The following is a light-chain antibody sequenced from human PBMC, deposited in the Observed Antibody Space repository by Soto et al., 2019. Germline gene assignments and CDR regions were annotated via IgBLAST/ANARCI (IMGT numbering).Light chain of an antibody. CDR3: SSYTDSTDYV. Sequence: QSVLTQPPSVSGAPGQRVTISCTGTSSDIAIYNFVSWYQQYPGKAPRLMIFQVTNRPSGVSTRFSGSKPGNTASLTISGLQAEDEADYHCSSYTDSTDYVFGTGT. J-gene: IGLJ1*01. CDR2: QVT. V-gene: IGLV2-14*01. CDR1: SSDIAIYNF.